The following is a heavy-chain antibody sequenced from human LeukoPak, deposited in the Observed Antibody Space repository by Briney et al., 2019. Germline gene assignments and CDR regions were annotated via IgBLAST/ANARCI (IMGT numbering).Heavy chain of an antibody. V-gene: IGHV3-30*18. J-gene: IGHJ4*02. D-gene: IGHD2-15*01. CDR3: AKQGYCSGSLCYRVFDY. CDR1: GFTFSSYG. CDR2: ISYDGSNK. Sequence: PGRSLRLSCAASGFTFSSYGMRWVRQTPGKGLEWVAIISYDGSNKDYADSVKGRFTISRDNSKNTLYLQMNSLRAEDTAVYYCAKQGYCSGSLCYRVFDYWGQGTLVTVSS.